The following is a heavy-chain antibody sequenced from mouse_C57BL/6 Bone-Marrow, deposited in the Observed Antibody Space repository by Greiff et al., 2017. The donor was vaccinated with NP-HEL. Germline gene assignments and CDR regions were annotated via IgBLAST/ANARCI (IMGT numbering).Heavy chain of an antibody. CDR2: IHPTPFLP. J-gene: IGHJ3*01. CDR1: FSPFPLSF. CDR3: SYTYYVFAF. Sequence: QVQLQQPGAELVNPFSSVPLSCPSSFSPFPLSFLPFLPPPPFPVLEWIVIIHPTPFLPTYNEKFKSKATLTVDKSSSTAYMQLSSLTSEDSAVSYCSYTYYVFAFWGQGTLVTVSA. D-gene: IGHD2-12*01. V-gene: IGHV1-64*01.